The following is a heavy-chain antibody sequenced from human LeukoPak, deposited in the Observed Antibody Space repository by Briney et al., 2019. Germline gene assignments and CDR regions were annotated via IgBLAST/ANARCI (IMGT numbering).Heavy chain of an antibody. Sequence: SETLSLTCTVSGGPIGTYYWSWVRQSPGKGREWIGYIYVTGNRYNPYLQSRVTISVDTSRNQFFLKMSSVTAADTAVYYCARHIGGGIEDMDVWGKGTKVTVSS. J-gene: IGHJ6*03. CDR2: IYVTGN. CDR1: GGPIGTYY. CDR3: ARHIGGGIEDMDV. D-gene: IGHD3-16*02. V-gene: IGHV4-59*08.